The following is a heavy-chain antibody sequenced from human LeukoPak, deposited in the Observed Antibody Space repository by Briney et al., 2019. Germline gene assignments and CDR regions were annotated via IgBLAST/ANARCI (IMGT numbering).Heavy chain of an antibody. V-gene: IGHV3-74*01. Sequence: GGSLRLSCAASGFTFSSYWMHWVRQAPGKGLVWVSRISTDGSSTSYADSVKGRFTISRDNAKNMVYLQMNSLRAEDTAVYYCAKTGGDSVLYYYYMDVWGKGTTVTVSS. D-gene: IGHD3-10*01. CDR1: GFTFSSYW. CDR3: AKTGGDSVLYYYYMDV. J-gene: IGHJ6*03. CDR2: ISTDGSST.